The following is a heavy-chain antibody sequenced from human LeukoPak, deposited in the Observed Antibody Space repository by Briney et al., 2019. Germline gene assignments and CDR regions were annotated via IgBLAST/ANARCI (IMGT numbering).Heavy chain of an antibody. CDR3: ARAPRNSSTMLDY. D-gene: IGHD6-13*01. J-gene: IGHJ4*02. Sequence: GLINPDGGSPAYAHRFQGRVTMTRDTSTSTVYMDLSSLRSEDTAVYYCARAPRNSSTMLDYWGQGTLVTVSS. V-gene: IGHV1-46*01. CDR2: INPDGGSP.